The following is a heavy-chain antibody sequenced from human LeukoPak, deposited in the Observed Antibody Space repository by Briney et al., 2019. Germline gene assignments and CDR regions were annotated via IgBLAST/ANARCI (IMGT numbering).Heavy chain of an antibody. Sequence: ASVKVSCKASGYTFTSYGISWVRQAPGQGLEWMGWISAYNGNTNYAQKLQGRATMTTDTSTSTAYMELRSLRSDDTAVYYCARHYYYDSSGYYLGNFDYWGQGTLVTVSS. V-gene: IGHV1-18*01. CDR1: GYTFTSYG. CDR3: ARHYYYDSSGYYLGNFDY. CDR2: ISAYNGNT. J-gene: IGHJ4*02. D-gene: IGHD3-22*01.